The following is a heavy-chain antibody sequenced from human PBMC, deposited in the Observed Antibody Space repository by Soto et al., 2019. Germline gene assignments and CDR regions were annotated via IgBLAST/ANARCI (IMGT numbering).Heavy chain of an antibody. J-gene: IGHJ4*02. CDR1: GFTFTSYE. V-gene: IGHV3-48*03. CDR3: ARLYCTNGVCYPGGYFDY. Sequence: GGSLRLSCAASGFTFTSYEMNWVRQAPEKWMEWVSYISSSGSTIDYTDSVKGRFTISRDNAKNSLYLQMNSLRTEDTAVYYCARLYCTNGVCYPGGYFDYWGQGTLVTVSS. D-gene: IGHD2-8*01. CDR2: ISSSGSTI.